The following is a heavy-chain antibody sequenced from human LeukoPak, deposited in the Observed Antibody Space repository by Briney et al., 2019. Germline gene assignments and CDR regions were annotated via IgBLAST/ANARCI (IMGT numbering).Heavy chain of an antibody. D-gene: IGHD1-26*01. J-gene: IGHJ5*02. V-gene: IGHV4-59*08. CDR3: ARRSGTYFDP. CDR2: VSHTGST. CDR1: GGSISNYY. Sequence: SETLSLTCTVSGGSISNYYWNWFRQPPGKGLEWIGYVSHTGSTNYNPSLNTRVTMSVGASENQFSLKLSSVTAADTAVYYCARRSGTYFDPWGQGTLVTVSS.